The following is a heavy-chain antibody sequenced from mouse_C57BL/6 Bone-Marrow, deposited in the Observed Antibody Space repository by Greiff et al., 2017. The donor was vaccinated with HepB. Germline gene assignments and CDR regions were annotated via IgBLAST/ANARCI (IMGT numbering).Heavy chain of an antibody. V-gene: IGHV1-50*01. CDR2: IDPSDSYT. Sequence: QVQLQQPGAELVKPGASVKLSCKASGYTFTSYWMQWVKQRTGQGLEWIGEIDPSDSYTNYNQKFKGKATLTVDTYSSTAYMQLSSLTSEDSAVYYCARLEVFYYYGSMDYWGQGTSVTVAS. CDR3: ARLEVFYYYGSMDY. CDR1: GYTFTSYW. J-gene: IGHJ4*01. D-gene: IGHD1-1*01.